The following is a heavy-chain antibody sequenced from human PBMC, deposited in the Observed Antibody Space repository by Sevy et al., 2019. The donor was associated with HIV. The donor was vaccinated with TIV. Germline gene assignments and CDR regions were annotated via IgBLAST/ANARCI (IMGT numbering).Heavy chain of an antibody. CDR2: INGRGVST. J-gene: IGHJ4*02. CDR1: GYSFSSYA. D-gene: IGHD6-13*01. V-gene: IGHV3-23*01. CDR3: ARPSPRIAAAASAFYDN. Sequence: GGSPRLSCVVSGYSFSSYAISWVRQAPGKGLEWVSTINGRGVSTYYADSVKGRFTISRDNPKNTLFLQMINLRVDDTAIYYCARPSPRIAAAASAFYDNWGQGTLVTVSS.